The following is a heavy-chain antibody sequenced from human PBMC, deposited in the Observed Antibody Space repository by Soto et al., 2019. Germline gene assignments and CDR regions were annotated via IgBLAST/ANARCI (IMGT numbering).Heavy chain of an antibody. CDR2: INPSGGNT. D-gene: IGHD2-15*01. J-gene: IGHJ2*01. CDR1: GYTFTNHH. V-gene: IGHV1-46*01. CDR3: ARERIRRYLDV. Sequence: ASVKVSCKASGYTFTNHHMHWVRQAPGQGLEWMGMINPSGGNTSYAQKFQGRVTMTRDMSTNTVYMELSSLRSEDTAVYYCARERIRRYLDVWGRGTLVTVYS.